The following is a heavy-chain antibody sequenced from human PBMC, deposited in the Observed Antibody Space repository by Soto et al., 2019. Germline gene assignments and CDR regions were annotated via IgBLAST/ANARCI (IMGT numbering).Heavy chain of an antibody. CDR2: IYHSGST. J-gene: IGHJ4*02. CDR3: ARVGVVAATGIDY. Sequence: SETLSLTCAVSGGSISSYYWSWIRQPPGKGLEWIGYIYHSGSTYYNPSLKSRVTISVDRSKNQFSLKLSSVTAADTAVYYCARVGVVAATGIDYWGQGTLVTVSS. D-gene: IGHD2-15*01. CDR1: GGSISSYY. V-gene: IGHV4-30-2*01.